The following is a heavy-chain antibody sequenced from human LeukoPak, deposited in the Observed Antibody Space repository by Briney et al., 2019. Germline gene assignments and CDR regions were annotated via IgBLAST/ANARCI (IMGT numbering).Heavy chain of an antibody. V-gene: IGHV4-61*01. CDR1: GGSISSGSYY. CDR2: IYYSGST. D-gene: IGHD3-3*01. CDR3: VRSWSGYYPIDS. Sequence: PSETLSLTCTVSGGSISSGSYYWNWIRQPPGKGLEWIGYIYYSGSTNYNPSLKSRVTISLDTSKNQFSLKLSSVTAADTAVYYCVRSWSGYYPIDSWGQGTLVTVSS. J-gene: IGHJ4*02.